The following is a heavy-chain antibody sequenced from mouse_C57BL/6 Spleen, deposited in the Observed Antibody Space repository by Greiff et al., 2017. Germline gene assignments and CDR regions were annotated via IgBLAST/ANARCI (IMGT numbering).Heavy chain of an antibody. J-gene: IGHJ1*03. V-gene: IGHV14-2*01. D-gene: IGHD1-1*01. Sequence: VQLQQSGAELVKPGASVKLSCTASGFNIKDYYMHWVKQRPEQGLEWIGRIDPEDGETKYAPKFPGKATITADTSSNTAYLQLSSLTSEDTAVYYCARSDYYGSSYGWYFDVWGTGTTVTVSS. CDR1: GFNIKDYY. CDR3: ARSDYYGSSYGWYFDV. CDR2: IDPEDGET.